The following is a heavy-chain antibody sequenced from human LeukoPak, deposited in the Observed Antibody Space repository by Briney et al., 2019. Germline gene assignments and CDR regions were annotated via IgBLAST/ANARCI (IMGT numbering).Heavy chain of an antibody. CDR2: INHSGST. Sequence: SETLSLTRAVYGGSFSGYYWSWIRQPPGKGLEWIGEINHSGSTNYNPSLKSRVTISVDTSKNQFSLKLSSVTAADTAVYYCARHLYYDFWSGYSKSKARADYYYYYGMDVWGQGTTVTVSS. CDR1: GGSFSGYY. CDR3: ARHLYYDFWSGYSKSKARADYYYYYGMDV. V-gene: IGHV4-34*01. J-gene: IGHJ6*02. D-gene: IGHD3-3*01.